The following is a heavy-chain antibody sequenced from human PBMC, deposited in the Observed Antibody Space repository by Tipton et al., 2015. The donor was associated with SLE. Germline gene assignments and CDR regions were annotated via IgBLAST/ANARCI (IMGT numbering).Heavy chain of an antibody. Sequence: QLVQSGAEVKEPGSSVKVSCKASGGTFSSYAISWVRQAPGQGLEWMGGIIPIFGTANYAQKFQGRVTITADESTSTAYMELSSLRSEDTAVYYCARESPENFWSGYSYYYYGIDVWGQGTTVTVSS. V-gene: IGHV1-69*01. CDR2: IIPIFGTA. D-gene: IGHD3-3*01. J-gene: IGHJ6*02. CDR3: ARESPENFWSGYSYYYYGIDV. CDR1: GGTFSSYA.